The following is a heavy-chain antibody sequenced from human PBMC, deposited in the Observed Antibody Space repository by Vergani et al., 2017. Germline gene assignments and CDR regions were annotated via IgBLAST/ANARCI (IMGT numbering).Heavy chain of an antibody. CDR1: GGSISSSSYY. V-gene: IGHV4-39*07. J-gene: IGHJ3*02. CDR3: GRDLGHILTIVPEPGAFDI. CDR2: IYYSGSP. D-gene: IGHD3-9*01. Sequence: QLQLQESGPGLVKPSETLSLTCTVSGGSISSSSYYWGWIRQPPGKGMEWIGSIYYSGSPYYNTSLKSRVTISVDTSKNQFSLELSSVTAADTAVYYCGRDLGHILTIVPEPGAFDIWGQGTMVTVSS.